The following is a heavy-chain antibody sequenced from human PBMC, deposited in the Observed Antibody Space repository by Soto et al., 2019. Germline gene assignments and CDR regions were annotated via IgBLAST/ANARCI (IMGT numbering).Heavy chain of an antibody. Sequence: QVQLQESGPGLVKPSETLSLTCTVSGGSISSYYWSWIRQPPGKGLEWIEYIYYSGSTNYNPSLKSRVTISVDTSKNQFSLKLSSVTAADTAVYYCARQVAGFFDYWGQGTLVTVSS. D-gene: IGHD6-19*01. CDR2: IYYSGST. CDR1: GGSISSYY. V-gene: IGHV4-59*01. CDR3: ARQVAGFFDY. J-gene: IGHJ4*02.